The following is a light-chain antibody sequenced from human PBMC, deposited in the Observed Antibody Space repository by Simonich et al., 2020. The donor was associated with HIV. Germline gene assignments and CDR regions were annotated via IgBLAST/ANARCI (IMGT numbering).Light chain of an antibody. Sequence: DIVMTQSPDSLAVSLGERATINCKSSQSVLYNSNNKNYLAWYQQKPGQPPKLLIHGASSRESGVPDRFSGSGSGTDFTLTISSLQAEDVAVYYCQQYYNTLWTFGQGTKVEIK. CDR3: QQYYNTLWT. CDR1: QSVLYNSNNKNY. J-gene: IGKJ1*01. V-gene: IGKV4-1*01. CDR2: GAS.